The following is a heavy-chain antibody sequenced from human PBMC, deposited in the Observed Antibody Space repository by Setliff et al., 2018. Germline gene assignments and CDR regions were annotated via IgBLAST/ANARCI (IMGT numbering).Heavy chain of an antibody. CDR2: LSDDGSNE. CDR3: ARDGVFYAMDV. V-gene: IGHV3-30*03. Sequence: PGGSLRLSCAASGFTVSSFSMHWVRQAPVKGLDWVATLSDDGSNEFYADSVKGRFTISRDNAKNSLSLQMNSLRAEDTALYYCARDGVFYAMDVWGRGTTVTVS. CDR1: GFTVSSFS. J-gene: IGHJ6*02. D-gene: IGHD3-10*01.